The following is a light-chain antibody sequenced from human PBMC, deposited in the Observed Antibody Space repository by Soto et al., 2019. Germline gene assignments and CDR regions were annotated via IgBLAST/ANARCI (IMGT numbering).Light chain of an antibody. V-gene: IGKV3-11*01. CDR1: QSVTKS. CDR2: ATS. J-gene: IGKJ4*01. CDR3: QQRSDWPPSLT. Sequence: EIVLTQSPATLSLSPGERATLSCRASQSVTKSLAWYQQKPGQAPRLLIFATSHRATDIPTRFSGSGSETDFTLTISSLEPEDFAVYYCQQRSDWPPSLTFVGGTKVEIK.